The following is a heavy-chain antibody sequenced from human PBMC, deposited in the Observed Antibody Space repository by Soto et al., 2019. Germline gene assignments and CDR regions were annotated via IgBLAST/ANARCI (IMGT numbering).Heavy chain of an antibody. CDR2: INHSGST. V-gene: IGHV4-34*01. CDR3: ATDLTTLVAQGFDH. J-gene: IGHJ4*02. D-gene: IGHD4-17*01. CDR1: GGSFGGYY. Sequence: SETLSLTYAVYGGSFGGYYWTWIRQPPGTGLEWIGEINHSGSTNYNPSLKSRVTISVDTSKNQFSLKLTSVTAADTAVYYCATDLTTLVAQGFDHWGQGTPVTVSS.